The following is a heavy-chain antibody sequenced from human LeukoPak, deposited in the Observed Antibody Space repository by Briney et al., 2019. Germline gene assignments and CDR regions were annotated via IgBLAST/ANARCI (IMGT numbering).Heavy chain of an antibody. CDR1: GFTFSSYA. D-gene: IGHD6-13*01. CDR3: AKGEVRAAAGTGFDY. J-gene: IGHJ4*02. V-gene: IGHV3-23*01. Sequence: GGSLRLSCAASGFTFSSYAMSWVRQAPGKGLEWVSAISGSGGSTYYADSVKGRFTISRDNSKNTLYLHMNSLRAEDTAVYHCAKGEVRAAAGTGFDYWGQGTLVTVSS. CDR2: ISGSGGST.